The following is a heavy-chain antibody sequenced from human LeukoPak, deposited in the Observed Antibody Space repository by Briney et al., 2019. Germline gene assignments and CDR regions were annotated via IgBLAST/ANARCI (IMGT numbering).Heavy chain of an antibody. D-gene: IGHD3-22*01. CDR1: GGTFSSYT. Sequence: GSSVEVSCKASGGTFSSYTISWVRQAPGQGLEWMGRIIPILGIANYAQKFQGRVTITADKSTSTAYMELSSLRSEDTAVYYCARGWEYYYDSSGCWFDPWGQGTLVTVSS. J-gene: IGHJ5*02. V-gene: IGHV1-69*02. CDR3: ARGWEYYYDSSGCWFDP. CDR2: IIPILGIA.